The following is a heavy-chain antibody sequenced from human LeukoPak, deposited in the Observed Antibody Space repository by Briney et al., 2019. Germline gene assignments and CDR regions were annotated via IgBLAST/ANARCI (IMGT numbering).Heavy chain of an antibody. CDR2: ISSSGSTI. CDR1: GFTFSSYE. V-gene: IGHV3-48*03. D-gene: IGHD3-10*01. CDR3: ARGGYYYGSGSYYFDY. J-gene: IGHJ4*02. Sequence: GGSLRLSCAASGFTFSSYEMNWVRQAPGKGLEWVSYISSSGSTIYYADSVKGRFTISRDNAKNSLYLQMNSLRAEDTAVYYCARGGYYYGSGSYYFDYWGQGTLVTVSS.